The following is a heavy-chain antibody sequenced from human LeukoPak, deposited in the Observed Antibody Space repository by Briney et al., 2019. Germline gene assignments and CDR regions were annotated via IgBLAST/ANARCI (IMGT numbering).Heavy chain of an antibody. CDR1: GFTFRSHA. J-gene: IGHJ4*02. D-gene: IGHD2-15*01. Sequence: GGSLRLSCVGSGFTFRSHAMSWVRQAPEKGLEFVSGIYENGGTTYYADSVKGRFTISRDNAKNSLYLQMNSLRAEDTAVYYCAIQTATKVLDYWGQGTLVTVSS. V-gene: IGHV3-23*01. CDR2: IYENGGTT. CDR3: AIQTATKVLDY.